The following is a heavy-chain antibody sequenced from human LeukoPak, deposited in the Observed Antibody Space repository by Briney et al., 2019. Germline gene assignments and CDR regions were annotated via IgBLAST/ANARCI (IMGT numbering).Heavy chain of an antibody. D-gene: IGHD2-2*01. V-gene: IGHV3-21*01. J-gene: IGHJ3*02. CDR1: GFTFSSYS. CDR2: ITSRSDYI. CDR3: VRVSGTSITGAFDI. Sequence: PGGSLRLSCAASGFTFSSYSMDWVRQAPGKGLEWVSSITSRSDYIYYADSGKGRFIISRDNARNSVYLQMNGLRVEDTAVYYCVRVSGTSITGAFDIWGQGTMVTVSS.